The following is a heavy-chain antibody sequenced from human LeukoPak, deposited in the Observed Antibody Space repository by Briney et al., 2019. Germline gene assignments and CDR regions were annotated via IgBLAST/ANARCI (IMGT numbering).Heavy chain of an antibody. CDR1: GFTLSSKY. Sequence: GGSLRLSCAAFGFTLSSKYMSWVRQARGKGLEWVSVFYSGGSTYYADSVKGRFTISIANSKNTLYFQMNSLIAEDTAVYYCARGPGWNYFDYWGQGTLVTVSS. CDR3: ARGPGWNYFDY. V-gene: IGHV3-66*01. J-gene: IGHJ4*02. CDR2: FYSGGST. D-gene: IGHD6-19*01.